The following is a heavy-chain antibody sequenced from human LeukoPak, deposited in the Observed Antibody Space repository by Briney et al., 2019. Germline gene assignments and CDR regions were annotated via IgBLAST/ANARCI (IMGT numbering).Heavy chain of an antibody. V-gene: IGHV3-23*01. CDR3: AKVLVGTTCFEY. J-gene: IGHJ4*02. CDR2: ISGSGGST. Sequence: PGGCLRLSCAASGFTFSSHGMSWVRQAPGKGLEWVSAISGSGGSTYYADSVKGRFTMSRDNSKNTLYLQMNSLRAEDTAVYYCAKVLVGTTCFEYWGQGTLVTVSS. CDR1: GFTFSSHG. D-gene: IGHD1-7*01.